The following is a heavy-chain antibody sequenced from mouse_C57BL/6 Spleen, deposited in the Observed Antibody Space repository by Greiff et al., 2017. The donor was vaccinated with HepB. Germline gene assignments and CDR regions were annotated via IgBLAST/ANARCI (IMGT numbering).Heavy chain of an antibody. J-gene: IGHJ4*01. Sequence: EVKLMESGGGLVQPGGSLKLSCAASGFTFSDYYMYWVRQTPEKRLEWVAYISNGGGSTYYPDTVKGRFTISRDNAKNTLYLQMSRLKSEDTAMYYCARPFIYYDYDGYAMDYWGQGTSVTVSS. CDR3: ARPFIYYDYDGYAMDY. CDR2: ISNGGGST. CDR1: GFTFSDYY. V-gene: IGHV5-12*01. D-gene: IGHD2-4*01.